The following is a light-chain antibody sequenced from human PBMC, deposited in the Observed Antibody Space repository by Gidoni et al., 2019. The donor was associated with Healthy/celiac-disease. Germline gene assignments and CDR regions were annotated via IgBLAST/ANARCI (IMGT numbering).Light chain of an antibody. CDR3: QQSYSTPPT. V-gene: IGKV1-39*01. Sequence: IKLTPSPSSLSASVGDRVTITRRASQSISSYLNWYQQKPGKAPKLLIYAASSLQSGVPSRFSGSGSGTDFTLTISSLQPEDFATYYCQQSYSTPPTFGGGTKVEIK. CDR1: QSISSY. J-gene: IGKJ4*01. CDR2: AAS.